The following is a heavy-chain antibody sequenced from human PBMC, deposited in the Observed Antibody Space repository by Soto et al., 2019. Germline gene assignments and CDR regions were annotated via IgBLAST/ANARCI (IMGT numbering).Heavy chain of an antibody. J-gene: IGHJ4*02. CDR2: IYFRGTT. D-gene: IGHD3-22*01. V-gene: IGHV4-59*01. Sequence: SETLSLTCTVSGGSISSYYWSWIRQPPGKGLEWIGYIYFRGTTNYNPSLKSRVTMSADTSKNQFSLKLSSVTAADTAVYYCARMNYYDTSGYPFDYWGQGMMVTVSS. CDR3: ARMNYYDTSGYPFDY. CDR1: GGSISSYY.